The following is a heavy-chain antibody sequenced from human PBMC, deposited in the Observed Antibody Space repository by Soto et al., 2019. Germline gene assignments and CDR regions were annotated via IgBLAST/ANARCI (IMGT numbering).Heavy chain of an antibody. CDR3: ARGPDSSHWYFDL. CDR1: GGSISSGGYY. D-gene: IGHD3-3*01. Sequence: QVQLQESGPGLVKPSQTLSLTCTVSGGSISSGGYYWSWIRQHPGKGLEWIGYIYYSGSTYYNPSLKSRVTISVDTSKNQFSLKLSSVTAENTAVYYCARGPDSSHWYFDLWGRGTLVTVSS. CDR2: IYYSGST. V-gene: IGHV4-31*03. J-gene: IGHJ2*01.